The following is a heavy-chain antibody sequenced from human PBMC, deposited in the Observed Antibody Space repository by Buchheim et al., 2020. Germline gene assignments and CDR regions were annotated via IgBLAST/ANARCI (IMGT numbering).Heavy chain of an antibody. V-gene: IGHV3-30*18. CDR2: ISEDGKNK. CDR1: GFTFRNYG. Sequence: QVQLVESGGGVVQPGGSLRLSCGASGFTFRNYGMHWVRQAPGKGLEWVAVISEDGKNKYYKDSVKGRFTISRDNSKSTVDLQINSVRREDTAVYYCVKSRSGYYPRNYYFYMHVWGTGTT. D-gene: IGHD3-3*01. CDR3: VKSRSGYYPRNYYFYMHV. J-gene: IGHJ6*03.